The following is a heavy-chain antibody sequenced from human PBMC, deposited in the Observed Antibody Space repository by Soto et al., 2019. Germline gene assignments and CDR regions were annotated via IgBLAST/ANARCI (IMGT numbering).Heavy chain of an antibody. CDR3: ATDARYDILTGYYRYVDY. Sequence: ASVKVSCKVSGYTLTELSMHWVRQAPGKGLEWMGGFDPEDGETIYAQKFQGRVTMTEDTSTDTAYMELSSLRSEDTAVYYCATDARYDILTGYYRYVDYWGQGTLVTVSS. CDR2: FDPEDGET. J-gene: IGHJ4*02. D-gene: IGHD3-9*01. V-gene: IGHV1-24*01. CDR1: GYTLTELS.